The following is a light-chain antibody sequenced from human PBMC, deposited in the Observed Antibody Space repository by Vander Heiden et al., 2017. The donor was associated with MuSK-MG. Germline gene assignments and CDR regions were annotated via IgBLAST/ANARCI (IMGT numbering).Light chain of an antibody. CDR2: DVS. CDR1: SSDIGGYYY. CDR3: CSYAGSYDMV. V-gene: IGLV2-11*01. J-gene: IGLJ2*01. Sequence: QSALTQPRSVSGSPGQSVTISCTGTSSDIGGYYYVSWYQQLPGKAPKLMIFDVSKRPSGVPDRFSGSKSGNTASLTISGLQGEDEADYYCCSYAGSYDMVFGGGTKLT.